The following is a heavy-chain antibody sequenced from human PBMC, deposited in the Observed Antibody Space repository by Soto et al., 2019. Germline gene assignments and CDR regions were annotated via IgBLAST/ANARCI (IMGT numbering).Heavy chain of an antibody. Sequence: PSETLSLTCTVSGGSISSSSYYWGWIRPPPGKGLEWIGSIYYSGSTYYNPSLKSRVTISVDTSKNQFSLKLSSVTAADTAVYYCATVAGNYYYGMDVWGQGTTVTVSS. V-gene: IGHV4-39*01. CDR1: GGSISSSSYY. D-gene: IGHD6-19*01. J-gene: IGHJ6*02. CDR2: IYYSGST. CDR3: ATVAGNYYYGMDV.